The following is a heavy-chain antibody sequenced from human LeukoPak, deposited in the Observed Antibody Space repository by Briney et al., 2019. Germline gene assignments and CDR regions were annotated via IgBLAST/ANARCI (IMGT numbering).Heavy chain of an antibody. CDR2: INHSGST. D-gene: IGHD5-24*01. CDR1: GVSFSGYY. V-gene: IGHV4-34*01. CDR3: ARDQEMATSNWFDP. J-gene: IGHJ5*02. Sequence: PSETLSLTCAVYGVSFSGYYWSWIRQPPGKGLEWIGEINHSGSTNYNPSLKSRVTISVDTSKNQFSLKLSSVTAADTAVYYCARDQEMATSNWFDPWGQGTLVTVSS.